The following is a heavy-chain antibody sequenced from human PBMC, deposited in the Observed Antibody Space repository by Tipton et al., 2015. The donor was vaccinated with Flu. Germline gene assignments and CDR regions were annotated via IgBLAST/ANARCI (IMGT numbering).Heavy chain of an antibody. V-gene: IGHV3-7*01. D-gene: IGHD3-22*01. CDR1: GFIFSSYW. J-gene: IGHJ4*02. Sequence: SLRLSCAASGFIFSSYWISWVRQAPGKGLEWVANIKEDGSQQYSVDSVRGRFTISRDNAKNSLYLQMNSLRAEDTAVYFCARGTRHFDSTGYFDSWGQGTLVTVSS. CDR2: IKEDGSQQ. CDR3: ARGTRHFDSTGYFDS.